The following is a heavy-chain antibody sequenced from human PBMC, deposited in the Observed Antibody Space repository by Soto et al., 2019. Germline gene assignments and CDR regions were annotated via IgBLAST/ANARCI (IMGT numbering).Heavy chain of an antibody. CDR2: MYYGGRT. Sequence: SETLSLTCTVSGGSISSYYWSWIRQPPGKGLEWIGYMYYGGRTNYNPSIKSRVTTSVDTSKMQVSLKLSSVTATDTAVYFCARGTPSPLIVRSSRGPWFDPWGQATLVTVS. V-gene: IGHV4-59*08. J-gene: IGHJ5*02. CDR1: GGSISSYY. D-gene: IGHD2-15*01. CDR3: ARGTPSPLIVRSSRGPWFDP.